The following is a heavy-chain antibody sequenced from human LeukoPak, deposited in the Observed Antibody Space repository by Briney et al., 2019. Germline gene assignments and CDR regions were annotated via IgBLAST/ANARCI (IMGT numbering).Heavy chain of an antibody. CDR2: IWYDGSNK. CDR3: ARSVAVTTSYYGMDV. Sequence: PGGSLRLSCAASGFTFSSYGMHWVRQAPGKGLEWVAVIWYDGSNKYYADSVKGRFTISRDNSKNTLYLQMNSLRAEDTAVYYCARSVAVTTSYYGMDVWGQGTTVTVSS. D-gene: IGHD4-17*01. CDR1: GFTFSSYG. V-gene: IGHV3-33*01. J-gene: IGHJ6*02.